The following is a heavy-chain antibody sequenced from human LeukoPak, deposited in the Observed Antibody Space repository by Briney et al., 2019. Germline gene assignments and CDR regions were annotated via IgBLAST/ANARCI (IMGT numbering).Heavy chain of an antibody. V-gene: IGHV3-48*03. CDR2: ISSSGATK. CDR3: ARATRGVGSNFDY. D-gene: IGHD1-26*01. CDR1: GFTFSSFE. J-gene: IGHJ4*02. Sequence: GGSLRLSCAASGFTFSSFEMNWVRQAPGKGLEWVSYISSSGATKYYADSVRGRFTISRDNAKNSLYLQMNSLRAEDTAVYYCARATRGVGSNFDYWGQGTLVTVAS.